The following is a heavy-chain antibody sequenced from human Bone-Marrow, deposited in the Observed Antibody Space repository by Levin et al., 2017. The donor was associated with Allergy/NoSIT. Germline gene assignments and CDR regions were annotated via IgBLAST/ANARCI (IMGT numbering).Heavy chain of an antibody. CDR3: ARGLLYNDALTGYYGDY. V-gene: IGHV1-18*01. J-gene: IGHJ4*02. Sequence: GESLKISCKASTDTFNDYAISWIRQAPGQGPEWLGWISTYNGNTHYAHNFQGRVTMTTDTSTTTAYMELRSLKSDDTAVYYRARGLLYNDALTGYYGDYWGQGTLVTVSS. D-gene: IGHD3-9*01. CDR2: ISTYNGNT. CDR1: TDTFNDYA.